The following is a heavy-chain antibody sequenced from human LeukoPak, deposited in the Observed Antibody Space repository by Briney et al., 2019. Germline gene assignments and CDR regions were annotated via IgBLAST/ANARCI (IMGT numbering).Heavy chain of an antibody. CDR2: ISSSGRTI. V-gene: IGHV3-48*03. CDR3: ARDHFSYYYDSSGYYPSYNWFDP. J-gene: IGHJ5*02. Sequence: GGSLRLSCAASGFTFSSYEMNWVRQAPGKGLEWVSYISSSGRTIYYADSVKGRFTISRDNAKNSLYLQMNSLRAEDTAVYYCARDHFSYYYDSSGYYPSYNWFDPWGQGTLVTVSS. D-gene: IGHD3-22*01. CDR1: GFTFSSYE.